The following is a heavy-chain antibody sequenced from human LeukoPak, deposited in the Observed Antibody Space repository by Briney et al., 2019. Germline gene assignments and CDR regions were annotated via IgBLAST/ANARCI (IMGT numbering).Heavy chain of an antibody. V-gene: IGHV4-34*01. CDR2: INHSGST. CDR1: GGSFSGYY. D-gene: IGHD3-3*01. Sequence: SETLSLTCAVYGGSFSGYYWSWIRQPPGKGLEWIGEINHSGSTIYNPSLKSRVTISVDTSKNQFSLKLSSVTAADTAVYYCARGRGFWSGYYVYWGQGTLVTVSS. J-gene: IGHJ4*02. CDR3: ARGRGFWSGYYVY.